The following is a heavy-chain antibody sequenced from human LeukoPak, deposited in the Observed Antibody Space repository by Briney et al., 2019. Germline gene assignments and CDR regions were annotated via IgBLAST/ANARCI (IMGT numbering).Heavy chain of an antibody. J-gene: IGHJ6*03. V-gene: IGHV4-39*07. CDR1: VGSISSSSYY. D-gene: IGHD3-10*01. CDR2: IYYSGST. Sequence: SETLSLTCTVSVGSISSSSYYWGWIRQPPGKGLEWIGSIYYSGSTNYNPSLKSRLTISVDTSKNQFSLKLSSVTAADTAVYYCAKSAGGYYYYYMDVWRKGTTVTVSS. CDR3: AKSAGGYYYYYMDV.